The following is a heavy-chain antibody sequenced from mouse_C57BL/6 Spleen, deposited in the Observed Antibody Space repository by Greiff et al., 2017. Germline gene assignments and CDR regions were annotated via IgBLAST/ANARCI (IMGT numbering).Heavy chain of an antibody. CDR3: ARLARSGYFYAMDY. D-gene: IGHD3-2*02. CDR2: IYPSNSET. Sequence: QVQLQQPGAELVRPGSSVKLSCKASGYTFTSYWMDWVKQRPGQGLEWIGNIYPSNSETHYNQKFKDKATLTIDKSSSTAYMQLSSLTSDDSAVYCCARLARSGYFYAMDYWGQGTSVTVSS. CDR1: GYTFTSYW. J-gene: IGHJ4*01. V-gene: IGHV1-61*01.